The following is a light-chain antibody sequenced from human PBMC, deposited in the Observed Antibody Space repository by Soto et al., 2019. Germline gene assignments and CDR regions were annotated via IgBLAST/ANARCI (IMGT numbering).Light chain of an antibody. CDR3: QQYNTFWT. V-gene: IGKV1-33*01. J-gene: IGKJ1*01. CDR1: QDISNY. Sequence: DIQMTQSPSSLSASVGERVTITCQASQDISNYLNWYQQKPGKAPKLLIYDASSLESGVPSRVSGSGSGTEFTLTISSLQPDDFATYYCQQYNTFWTFGPGTKVDIK. CDR2: DAS.